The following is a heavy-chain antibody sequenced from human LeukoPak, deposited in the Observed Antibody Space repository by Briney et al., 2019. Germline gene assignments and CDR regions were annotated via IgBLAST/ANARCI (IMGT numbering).Heavy chain of an antibody. Sequence: GGSLRLSCAASGFTFSSYSMNWVRQAPGKGLEWVSSISSSSSYIYYADSVKGRFTISRDNAKNSLYLQMNSLRAEDTAVYYCARGPKVYYGPGINWFDPWGQGTLVTVSS. J-gene: IGHJ5*02. CDR3: ARGPKVYYGPGINWFDP. CDR1: GFTFSSYS. D-gene: IGHD3-10*01. CDR2: ISSSSSYI. V-gene: IGHV3-21*01.